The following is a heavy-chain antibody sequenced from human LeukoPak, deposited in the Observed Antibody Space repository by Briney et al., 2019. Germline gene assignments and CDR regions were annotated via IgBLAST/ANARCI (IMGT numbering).Heavy chain of an antibody. Sequence: SETLSLTCTVSGGSISSYYWSWLRQPPGKGLEWIGYIYYSGSTNYNPSLKSRVTISVDTSKNQFSLKLSSVTAADTAVYYCARVLVGLFDYWGQGTLVTVSS. V-gene: IGHV4-59*08. CDR3: ARVLVGLFDY. CDR2: IYYSGST. CDR1: GGSISSYY. J-gene: IGHJ4*02. D-gene: IGHD1-26*01.